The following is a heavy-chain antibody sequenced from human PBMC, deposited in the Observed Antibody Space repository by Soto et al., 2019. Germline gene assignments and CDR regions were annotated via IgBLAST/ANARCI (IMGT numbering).Heavy chain of an antibody. D-gene: IGHD3-3*01. J-gene: IGHJ5*02. V-gene: IGHV5-10-1*01. CDR1: GYSFTSYW. CDR2: IDPSDSYT. CDR3: ARTPYYDFWSGYSTNWFDP. Sequence: GESLKISCKGSGYSFTSYWMSWVRQMPGKGLEWMGRIDPSDSYTNYSPSFQGHVTISADKSISTAYLQWSSLKASDTAMYYCARTPYYDFWSGYSTNWFDPWGQGTLVTVSS.